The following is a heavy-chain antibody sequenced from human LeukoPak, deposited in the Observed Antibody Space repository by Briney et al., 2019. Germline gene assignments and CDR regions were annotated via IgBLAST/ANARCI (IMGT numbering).Heavy chain of an antibody. D-gene: IGHD3-10*01. J-gene: IGHJ4*02. CDR1: GFTFSSYD. Sequence: GGSLRLSCAASGFTFSSYDMHWVRQAPGKGLEWVAVISYDGSNKYYADSVKGRFTISRDNSKNTLYLQMNSLRAEDTAVYYCAYGSPSLNWGQGTLVTVSS. CDR2: ISYDGSNK. CDR3: AYGSPSLN. V-gene: IGHV3-30*03.